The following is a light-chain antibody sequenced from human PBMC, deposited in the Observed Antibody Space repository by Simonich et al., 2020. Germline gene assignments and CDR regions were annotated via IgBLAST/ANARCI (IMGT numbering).Light chain of an antibody. V-gene: IGLV2-23*01. CDR1: SSDVGSYNI. Sequence: QSALTQPASVSGSPGQSITISCTGTSSDVGSYNIVSWYQQHPGKAPKLMLYEGSKRPSGVSNRFSGSKSCNTASLTISGLQAEDEADYYCCSYAGSSTLVFGGGTKLTVL. CDR2: EGS. CDR3: CSYAGSSTLV. J-gene: IGLJ2*01.